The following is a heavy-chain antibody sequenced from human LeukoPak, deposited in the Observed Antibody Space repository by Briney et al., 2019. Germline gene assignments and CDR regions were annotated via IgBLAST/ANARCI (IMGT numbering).Heavy chain of an antibody. Sequence: GGSLRLSCAASGFTFSSDAMSWVRQAPGKGLEWVSAIRGSGGSTYYADSVKGRFTISRDNSKNTLYLQMNTLRAGETAVYDREKDLFGAYLEVPAAGKGLAPWGQGTLVTASP. CDR2: IRGSGGST. D-gene: IGHD3-16*01. V-gene: IGHV3-23*01. J-gene: IGHJ5*02. CDR3: EKDLFGAYLEVPAAGKGLAP. CDR1: GFTFSSDA.